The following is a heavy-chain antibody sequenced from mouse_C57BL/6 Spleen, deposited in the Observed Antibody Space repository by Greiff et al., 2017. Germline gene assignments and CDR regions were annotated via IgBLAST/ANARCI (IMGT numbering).Heavy chain of an antibody. CDR3: ARHDGYYNAMDY. V-gene: IGHV5-6*01. Sequence: EVHLVESGGDLVKPGGSLKLSCAASGFTFSSYGMSWVRQTPDKRLEWVATISSGGSYTYYPDSVKGRFTISRDNAKNTLYLQMSSLKSEDTAMYYCARHDGYYNAMDYWGQGTSVTVSS. J-gene: IGHJ4*01. D-gene: IGHD2-3*01. CDR1: GFTFSSYG. CDR2: ISSGGSYT.